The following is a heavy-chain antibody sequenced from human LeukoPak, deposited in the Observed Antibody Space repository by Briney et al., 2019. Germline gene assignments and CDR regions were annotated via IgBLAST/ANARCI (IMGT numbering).Heavy chain of an antibody. CDR1: GYTFTSYD. CDR2: MNPNSGNT. Sequence: GASVKVSCKASGYTFTSYDINWVRQATGQGLEWMGWMNPNSGNTGYAQKFQGRVTMTRNTSISTAYMELSSLRSEDTAVYYCARAGQACSSTSCYLMYAFDIWGQGTMATVSS. D-gene: IGHD2-2*01. CDR3: ARAGQACSSTSCYLMYAFDI. V-gene: IGHV1-8*01. J-gene: IGHJ3*02.